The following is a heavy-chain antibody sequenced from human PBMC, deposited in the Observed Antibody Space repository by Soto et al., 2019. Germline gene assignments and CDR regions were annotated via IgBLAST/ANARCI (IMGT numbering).Heavy chain of an antibody. J-gene: IGHJ5*02. V-gene: IGHV1-18*04. CDR2: ISTFNGNT. D-gene: IGHD4-17*01. Sequence: QVHLVQSGTEVKEPGASVKVSCKASASTFTGYTINWVRQAPGQGLEWMGWISTFNGNTKYAGNFEGRVTMTTNTSATTAYMELTRLTFDCTAVYFCARKTVTSGRWFGPWGQGTLVSVSS. CDR3: ARKTVTSGRWFGP. CDR1: ASTFTGYT.